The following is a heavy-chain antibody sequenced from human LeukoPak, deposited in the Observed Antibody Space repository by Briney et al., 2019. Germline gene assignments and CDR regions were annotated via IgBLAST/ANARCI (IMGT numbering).Heavy chain of an antibody. J-gene: IGHJ4*02. Sequence: PGESLKISCKGSGYSFTTYWIGWVRQMPGRGLEWMGIIYPGDSDTRYSPSFQGQVTISADKSISTAYLQWSSLKASDTAMYYCARQFRDSSGYYTTYFDYWGQGTLVTVSS. CDR2: IYPGDSDT. CDR3: ARQFRDSSGYYTTYFDY. CDR1: GYSFTTYW. D-gene: IGHD3-22*01. V-gene: IGHV5-51*01.